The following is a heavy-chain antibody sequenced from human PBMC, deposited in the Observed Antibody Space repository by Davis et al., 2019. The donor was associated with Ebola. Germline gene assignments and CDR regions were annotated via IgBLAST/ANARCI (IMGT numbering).Heavy chain of an antibody. Sequence: GESLKISCAASGFTFSSYAMSWVRQAPGKGLEWVSAISGSGGSTYYADSVKGRFTISRDNSKNTLYLQMNSLRAEDTAVYYCAKLNGDWSMADDYWGQGTLVTVSS. CDR1: GFTFSSYA. J-gene: IGHJ4*02. D-gene: IGHD2-21*02. CDR3: AKLNGDWSMADDY. CDR2: ISGSGGST. V-gene: IGHV3-23*01.